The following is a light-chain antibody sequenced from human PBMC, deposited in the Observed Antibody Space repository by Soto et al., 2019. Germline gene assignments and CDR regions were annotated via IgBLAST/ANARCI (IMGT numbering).Light chain of an antibody. J-gene: IGKJ1*01. CDR3: QQYGYSLT. V-gene: IGKV3-20*01. CDR1: QSVSSSY. Sequence: EIVLTQSPGTLSLSPGERATLSCRASQSVSSSYLAWYQQKPGQAPRLLIYGASSRAAGIPDRFSGSGSGTDFTLTISRLEPEDFAAYYCQQYGYSLTFGQGTKV. CDR2: GAS.